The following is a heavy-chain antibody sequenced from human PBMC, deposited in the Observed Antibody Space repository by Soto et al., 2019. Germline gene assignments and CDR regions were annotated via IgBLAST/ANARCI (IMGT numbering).Heavy chain of an antibody. Sequence: QVQLQQWGAGLLKPSETLSLTCAVYGGSFSGYYWSWIRQPPGKGLEWIGEINHSGSTNYNPSLKRRGTISVDTYKNQFSLKLRSVTAADTAVYYCARGLIGYCSGGSCYPNFDYWGQGTLVTVSS. CDR1: GGSFSGYY. CDR3: ARGLIGYCSGGSCYPNFDY. CDR2: INHSGST. V-gene: IGHV4-34*01. D-gene: IGHD2-15*01. J-gene: IGHJ4*02.